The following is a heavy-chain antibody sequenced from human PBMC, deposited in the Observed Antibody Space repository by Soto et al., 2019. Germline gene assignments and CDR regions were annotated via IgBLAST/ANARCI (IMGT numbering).Heavy chain of an antibody. J-gene: IGHJ5*02. V-gene: IGHV1-24*01. D-gene: IGHD4-17*01. Sequence: GASVKVSCKVSGYTLTELSMHWVRQAPGKGLEWMGGFDPEDGETIYAQKFQGRVTMTEDTSTDTAYMELSSLRSEDTAVYYCASNTNTTVTLIGDWFDPWGQGTLVTVSS. CDR2: FDPEDGET. CDR1: GYTLTELS. CDR3: ASNTNTTVTLIGDWFDP.